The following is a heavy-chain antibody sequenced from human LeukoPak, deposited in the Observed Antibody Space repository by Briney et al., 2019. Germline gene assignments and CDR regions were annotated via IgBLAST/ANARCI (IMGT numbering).Heavy chain of an antibody. Sequence: SETLSLTCTVSGGSISSYYWSWIWQPPGKGLEWIGYIDYSGSTIHNPSLKSRVTISVNTSKNQFSLQLTSVTAADTAVYYCARSGGLYTSTWYFHRWGQGTLVTVSS. CDR1: GGSISSYY. D-gene: IGHD6-13*01. CDR2: IDYSGST. CDR3: ARSGGLYTSTWYFHR. J-gene: IGHJ1*01. V-gene: IGHV4-59*01.